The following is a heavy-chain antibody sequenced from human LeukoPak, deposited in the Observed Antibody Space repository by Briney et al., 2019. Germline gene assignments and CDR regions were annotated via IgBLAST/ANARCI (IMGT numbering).Heavy chain of an antibody. V-gene: IGHV3-21*01. CDR2: ISSSSSYI. CDR1: GFIFSIYT. CDR3: ARGTARSTWYFDL. Sequence: GGSLRLSCAASGFIFSIYTMKLVRQAPGKGLEWVSSISSSSSYIYYADSVKGRFTISRDNAKNSLYLQMNSLRAEDTAVYYCARGTARSTWYFDLWGRGTLVTVSS. J-gene: IGHJ2*01. D-gene: IGHD2-21*02.